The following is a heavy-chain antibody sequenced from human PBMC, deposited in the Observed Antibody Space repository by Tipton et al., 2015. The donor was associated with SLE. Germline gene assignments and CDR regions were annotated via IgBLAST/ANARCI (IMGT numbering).Heavy chain of an antibody. Sequence: TLSLTCTVSGGSISSYYWSWIRQPAGKGLEWIGRIYTSGSTNYNPSLKSRVTISVDTSKNQFSLKLSSVTAADTAVYYCARQGSITMIVVVNYYFDYWGQGTLVTVSS. V-gene: IGHV4-4*07. CDR2: IYTSGST. CDR3: ARQGSITMIVVVNYYFDY. J-gene: IGHJ4*02. CDR1: GGSISSYY. D-gene: IGHD3-22*01.